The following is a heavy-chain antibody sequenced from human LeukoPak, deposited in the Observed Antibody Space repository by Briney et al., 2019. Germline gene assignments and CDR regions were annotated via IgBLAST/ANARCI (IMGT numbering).Heavy chain of an antibody. D-gene: IGHD3-3*01. CDR3: ARGMYYDFWSGYYYFDY. J-gene: IGHJ4*02. CDR1: GVSFSGYY. V-gene: IGHV4-34*01. Sequence: SETLSLACAVYGVSFSGYYWSWIRQPPGKGLEWIGEINHSGSTNYNPSLKSRVTISVDTSKNQFSLKLSSVTAADTAVYYCARGMYYDFWSGYYYFDYWGQGTLGTVSS. CDR2: INHSGST.